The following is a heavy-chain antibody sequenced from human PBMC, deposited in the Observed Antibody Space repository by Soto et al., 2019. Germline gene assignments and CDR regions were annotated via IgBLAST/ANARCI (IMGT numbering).Heavy chain of an antibody. CDR1: GYTFTSYG. CDR2: ISAYNGNT. CDR3: ARVAHLLLLTFYGDYASFDY. D-gene: IGHD4-17*01. Sequence: ASVKVSCKASGYTFTSYGISWVRQAPGQGLEWMGWISAYNGNTNDAQKLQGRVTMTPDTSTSTAYMELRSLRSDDPAVDYCARVAHLLLLTFYGDYASFDYWGQGTLVTVSS. J-gene: IGHJ4*02. V-gene: IGHV1-18*01.